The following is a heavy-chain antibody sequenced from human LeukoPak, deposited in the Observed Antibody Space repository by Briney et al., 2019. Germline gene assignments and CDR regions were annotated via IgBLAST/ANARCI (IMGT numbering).Heavy chain of an antibody. CDR1: GGSISSSSYY. V-gene: IGHV4-39*07. CDR3: AREGRGYYYDSSGYYDY. Sequence: SETLSLTCTVSGGSISSSSYYWGWIRQPPGKGLEWIGSIYYSGGTYYNPSLKSRVTISVDTSKNQFSLKLSSVTAADTAVYYCAREGRGYYYDSSGYYDYWGQGTLVTVSS. CDR2: IYYSGGT. D-gene: IGHD3-22*01. J-gene: IGHJ4*02.